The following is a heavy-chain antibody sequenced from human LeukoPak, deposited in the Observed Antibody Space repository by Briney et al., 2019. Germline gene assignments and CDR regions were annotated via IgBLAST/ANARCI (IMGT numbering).Heavy chain of an antibody. Sequence: RAGGSLRLSCAASGFTFSSYWMHWVRQAPGKGLVWVSRINSDGSSTSYADSVKGRFTISRDNAKNTLYLQMNSLRAEDTAVYYCARDQDYYDSSGYYNYWGQGTLVTVSS. CDR2: INSDGSST. J-gene: IGHJ4*02. CDR3: ARDQDYYDSSGYYNY. V-gene: IGHV3-74*01. D-gene: IGHD3-22*01. CDR1: GFTFSSYW.